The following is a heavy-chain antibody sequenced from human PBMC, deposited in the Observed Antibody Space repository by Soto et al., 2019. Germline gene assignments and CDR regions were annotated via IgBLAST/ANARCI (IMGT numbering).Heavy chain of an antibody. J-gene: IGHJ6*02. Sequence: GASLRLSCAASGFTFSSYAMSWVRQAPGKGLEWVSAISGSGGSTYYADSVKGRFTISRDNSKNTLYLQMNSLRAEDTAVYYCARDDQYYDILTGYGRYGMDVWGQGTTVTVSS. CDR3: ARDDQYYDILTGYGRYGMDV. CDR2: ISGSGGST. D-gene: IGHD3-9*01. CDR1: GFTFSSYA. V-gene: IGHV3-23*01.